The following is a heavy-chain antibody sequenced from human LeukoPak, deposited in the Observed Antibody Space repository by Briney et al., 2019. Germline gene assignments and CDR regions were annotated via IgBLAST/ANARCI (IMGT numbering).Heavy chain of an antibody. CDR3: ARDLYSSGWYLFDY. J-gene: IGHJ4*02. Sequence: GGSLRLSCAASGFTFSSHGMSWVRQAPGKGLEWVANIKQDGSEKYYVDSVKGRFTISRDNAKNSLYLQMNSLRAEDTAVYYCARDLYSSGWYLFDYWGQGTLVTVSS. D-gene: IGHD6-19*01. CDR1: GFTFSSHG. CDR2: IKQDGSEK. V-gene: IGHV3-7*01.